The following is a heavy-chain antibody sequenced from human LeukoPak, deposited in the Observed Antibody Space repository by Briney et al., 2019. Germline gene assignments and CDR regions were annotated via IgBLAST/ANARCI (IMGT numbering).Heavy chain of an antibody. CDR2: IKSKTDGGTT. V-gene: IGHV3-15*01. D-gene: IGHD3-10*01. J-gene: IGHJ4*02. CDR1: GFTFSNAW. Sequence: KAGGSLRLSCAASGFTFSNAWLNWVRQAPGKGREWVGHIKSKTDGGTTDYAAPVKGRFTISRDDSKNTLFLQMNSLKTEDTAVYYCTLPWGSGSYYDYWGQGTLVTVSS. CDR3: TLPWGSGSYYDY.